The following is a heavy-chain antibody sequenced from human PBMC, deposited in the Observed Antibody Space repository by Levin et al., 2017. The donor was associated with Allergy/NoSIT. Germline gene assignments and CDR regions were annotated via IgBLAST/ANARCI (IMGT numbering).Heavy chain of an antibody. CDR2: INSDGSST. V-gene: IGHV3-74*01. J-gene: IGHJ6*03. CDR3: ARTYYYYYMDV. Sequence: LSLTCAASGFPFSSYWMHWVRQAPGKGLVWVSRINSDGSSTSYADSVKGRFTISRDNAKNTLYLQMNSLRAEDTAVYYCARTYYYYYMDVWGKGTTVTVSS. CDR1: GFPFSSYW.